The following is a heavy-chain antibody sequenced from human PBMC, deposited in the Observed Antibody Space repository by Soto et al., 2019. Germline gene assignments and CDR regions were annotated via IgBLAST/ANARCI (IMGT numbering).Heavy chain of an antibody. D-gene: IGHD5-12*01. CDR2: ISAYNGNT. V-gene: IGHV1-18*01. J-gene: IGHJ4*02. CDR3: ARDSGYESDY. CDR1: GYTFTSSG. Sequence: QVQLVQSGADVKKPGASVKVSCKASGYTFTSSGISWVRQAPGQGLEGMGWISAYNGNTSYAQKLQGRVTMTTDTSASTAYMELSSLRSADTAVDYGARDSGYESDYWGQGTLVTVSS.